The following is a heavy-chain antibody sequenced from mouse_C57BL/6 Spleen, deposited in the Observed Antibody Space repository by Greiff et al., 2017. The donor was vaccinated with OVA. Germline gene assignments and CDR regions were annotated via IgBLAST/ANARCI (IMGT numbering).Heavy chain of an antibody. Sequence: EVQLQQSGPELVKPGASVKISCKASGYTFTDYYMNWVKQSHGKSLEWIGDINPNNGGTSYNQKFKGKATLTVDKSSSTAYMELRSLTSEDSAVYYCARLGVTTAYWGQGTLVTVSA. CDR1: GYTFTDYY. D-gene: IGHD2-2*01. V-gene: IGHV1-26*01. J-gene: IGHJ3*01. CDR2: INPNNGGT. CDR3: ARLGVTTAY.